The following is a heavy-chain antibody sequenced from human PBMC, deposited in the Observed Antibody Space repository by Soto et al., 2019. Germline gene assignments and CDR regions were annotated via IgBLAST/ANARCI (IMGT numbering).Heavy chain of an antibody. J-gene: IGHJ6*02. CDR3: ASWLKEDGIGGNYYNGIDV. V-gene: IGHV1-69*12. CDR1: GGTFSSYA. Sequence: QVQLVQSGAEVKKPGSSVKVSCKASGGTFSSYAFSWVRQAPGQGLEWLGGIMPIFGRPDHAQKFRGRVTNTADESTSTVHRELSSLRSEETAVYYRASWLKEDGIGGNYYNGIDVWGQETTVTDSS. D-gene: IGHD1-20*01. CDR2: IMPIFGRP.